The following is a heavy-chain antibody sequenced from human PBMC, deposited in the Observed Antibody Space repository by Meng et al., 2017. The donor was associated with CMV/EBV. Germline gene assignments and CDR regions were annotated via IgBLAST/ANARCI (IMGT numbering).Heavy chain of an antibody. CDR3: ARDLKPDIVVVPAAYYFDY. CDR1: FNSYS. J-gene: IGHJ4*02. Sequence: FNSYSMNWVRQAPGKGLEWVSSISSSSSYIYYADSVKGRFTISRDNAKNSLYLQMNSLRAEDTAVYYCARDLKPDIVVVPAAYYFDYWGQGTLVTVSS. V-gene: IGHV3-21*01. CDR2: ISSSSSYI. D-gene: IGHD2-2*01.